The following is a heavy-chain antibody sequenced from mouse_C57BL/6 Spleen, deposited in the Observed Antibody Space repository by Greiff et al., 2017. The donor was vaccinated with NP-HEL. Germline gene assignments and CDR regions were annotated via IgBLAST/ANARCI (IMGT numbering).Heavy chain of an antibody. CDR3: TRVFYDGYYWYFDV. J-gene: IGHJ1*03. CDR1: GFTFSSYA. CDR2: ISSGGDYI. Sequence: EVKLVESGEGLVKPGGSLKLSCAASGFTFSSYAMSWVRQTPEKRLEWVAYISSGGDYIYYADTVKGRFTISRDNARNTLYLQMSSLKSEDTAMYYCTRVFYDGYYWYFDVWGTGTTVTVSS. V-gene: IGHV5-9-1*02. D-gene: IGHD2-3*01.